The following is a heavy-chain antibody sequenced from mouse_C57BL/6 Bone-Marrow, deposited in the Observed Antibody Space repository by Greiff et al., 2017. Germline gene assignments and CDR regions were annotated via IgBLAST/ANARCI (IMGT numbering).Heavy chain of an antibody. CDR3: TTGSYYVFAY. Sequence: VQLKQSGAELVRPGASVKLSCTASGFNIKDDYMHWVKQRPEQGLEWIGWIDPENGDTEYASKFQGKATITADTSSNTAYLQLSSLTSEDTAVYYCTTGSYYVFAYWGQGNLVTVSA. D-gene: IGHD1-1*01. J-gene: IGHJ3*01. V-gene: IGHV14-4*01. CDR2: IDPENGDT. CDR1: GFNIKDDY.